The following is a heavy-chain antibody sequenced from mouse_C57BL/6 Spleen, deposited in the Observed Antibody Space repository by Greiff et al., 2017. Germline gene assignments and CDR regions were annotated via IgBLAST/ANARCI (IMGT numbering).Heavy chain of an antibody. Sequence: EVQLQQSGPELVKPGASVKMSCKASGYTFTDYNMHWVKQSHGKSLEWIGYINPNNGGTSYNQKFKGKATLTVNKSSSTAYMELRSLTSEGSAVSYCARFYDYDGAMDYWGQGTSVTVSS. V-gene: IGHV1-22*01. J-gene: IGHJ4*01. CDR3: ARFYDYDGAMDY. CDR1: GYTFTDYN. D-gene: IGHD2-4*01. CDR2: INPNNGGT.